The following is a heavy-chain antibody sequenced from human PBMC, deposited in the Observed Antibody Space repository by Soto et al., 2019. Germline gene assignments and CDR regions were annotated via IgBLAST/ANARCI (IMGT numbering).Heavy chain of an antibody. Sequence: EVQLLESGGGLVQPGGSLRLSCAASGFTFSSYAMRWVRQAPVKGLEWVSAISGSGDSTYYADSVKGRFTISRDNSKNTLYLPMTSLRAEDTAVYYCASRGSGSYYDYWGQGTLVTVSS. V-gene: IGHV3-23*01. CDR1: GFTFSSYA. CDR2: ISGSGDST. D-gene: IGHD1-26*01. CDR3: ASRGSGSYYDY. J-gene: IGHJ4*02.